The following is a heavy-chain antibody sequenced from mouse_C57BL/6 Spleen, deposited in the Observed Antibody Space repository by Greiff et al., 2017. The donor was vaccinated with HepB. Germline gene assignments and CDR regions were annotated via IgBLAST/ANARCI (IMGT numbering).Heavy chain of an antibody. V-gene: IGHV7-3*01. D-gene: IGHD2-2*01. J-gene: IGHJ3*01. Sequence: EVQLVESGGGLVQPGGSLSLSCAASGFTFTDYYMSWVRQPPGKALEWLGFIRNKANGYTTEYSASVKGRFTISRDNSQSILYLQMNALRAEDSATYYCAGGYPFAYWGQGTLVTVSA. CDR2: IRNKANGYTT. CDR3: AGGYPFAY. CDR1: GFTFTDYY.